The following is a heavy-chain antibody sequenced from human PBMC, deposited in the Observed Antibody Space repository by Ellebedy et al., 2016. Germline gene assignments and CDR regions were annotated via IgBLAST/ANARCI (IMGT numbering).Heavy chain of an antibody. Sequence: ASVKVSCXASGYTFTSYGISWVRQAPGQGLEWMGWISAYNGNTNYAQKLQGRVTMTTDTSTSTAYMELRSLRCDDTAVYYCARDETPRTPGGRFDYWGQGTLVTVSS. V-gene: IGHV1-18*01. CDR3: ARDETPRTPGGRFDY. J-gene: IGHJ4*02. D-gene: IGHD3-16*01. CDR2: ISAYNGNT. CDR1: GYTFTSYG.